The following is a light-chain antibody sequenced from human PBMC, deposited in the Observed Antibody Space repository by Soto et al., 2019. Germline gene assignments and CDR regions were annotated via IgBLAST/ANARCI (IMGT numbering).Light chain of an antibody. CDR1: QSISSW. Sequence: DIQMTQSPSTLSASVGDRVTITCRASQSISSWLAWYQQKPGKAPKLLIYDAYSLESGVPSRFSGSGSGTEFTLPICSLQPDEFATYYCQQYNSYTWTFGQGKKVEI. J-gene: IGKJ1*01. CDR2: DAY. CDR3: QQYNSYTWT. V-gene: IGKV1-5*01.